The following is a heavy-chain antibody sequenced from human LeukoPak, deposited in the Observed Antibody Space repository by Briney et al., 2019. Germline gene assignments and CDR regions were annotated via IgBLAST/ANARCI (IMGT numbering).Heavy chain of an antibody. CDR1: GYTFTSSY. CDR2: INPSGGST. J-gene: IGHJ4*02. V-gene: IGHV1-46*01. CDR3: ARMGSSGWYVPIDY. D-gene: IGHD6-19*01. Sequence: GASVKVSCKASGYTFTSSYMHWVRQAPGQGLEWMGIINPSGGSTTYAQKFRGRVTITADESTSTAYMELSSLRSEDTAVYYCARMGSSGWYVPIDYWGQGTLVTVSS.